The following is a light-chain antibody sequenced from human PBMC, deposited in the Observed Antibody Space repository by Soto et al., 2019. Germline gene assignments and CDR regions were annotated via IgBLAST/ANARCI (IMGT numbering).Light chain of an antibody. Sequence: DIQMTQSPSTLSASVGDRVTITCRASQSISSWLAWYQQKPGKAPKLLIYDASSLESGVPSRCSGSGSGTEFTLTISSLQPDDFATYYCQQYNSYSYTFGKGNKLEIK. CDR3: QQYNSYSYT. V-gene: IGKV1-5*01. J-gene: IGKJ2*01. CDR1: QSISSW. CDR2: DAS.